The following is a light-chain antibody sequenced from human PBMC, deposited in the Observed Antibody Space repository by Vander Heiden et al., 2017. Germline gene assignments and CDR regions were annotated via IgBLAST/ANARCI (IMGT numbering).Light chain of an antibody. V-gene: IGKV3-20*01. J-gene: IGKJ4*01. Sequence: ETVLTQSPGTLSLSPGESATLSCRASQSVSSNYLAWFQQKPGQAPSLLIYGASSRATGIPDRFSGSGSGTDFTLTITRLEPEDFAVYYCQQYGNSPFTFGGGTKVEIK. CDR2: GAS. CDR1: QSVSSNY. CDR3: QQYGNSPFT.